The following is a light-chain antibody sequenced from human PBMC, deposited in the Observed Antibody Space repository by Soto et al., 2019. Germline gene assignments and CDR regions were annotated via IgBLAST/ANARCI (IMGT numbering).Light chain of an antibody. J-gene: IGLJ1*01. CDR1: SSDVGGYKY. CDR2: EVS. V-gene: IGLV2-14*01. CDR3: SSYTSSSTLV. Sequence: QSALTQPASVSGSPGQSITISCTGTSSDVGGYKYVSWYQQHPGKAPKLMIYEVSNRPSGVSNRFSGSKSVNTASLTISGLQAEDEADYYCSSYTSSSTLVFGTGTKVTVL.